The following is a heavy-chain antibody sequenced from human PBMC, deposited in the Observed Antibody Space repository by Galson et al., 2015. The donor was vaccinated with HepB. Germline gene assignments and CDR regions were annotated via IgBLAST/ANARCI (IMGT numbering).Heavy chain of an antibody. CDR1: GFTFSSYG. V-gene: IGHV3-30*18. Sequence: SLRLSCAASGFTFSSYGMHWVRQAPGKGLEWVAVISYDGSNKYYADSVKGRFTISRDNSKNTLYLQMNSLRAEDTAVYYCAKDGEAVAGTDDAFDIWGQGTMVTVSS. D-gene: IGHD6-19*01. J-gene: IGHJ3*02. CDR3: AKDGEAVAGTDDAFDI. CDR2: ISYDGSNK.